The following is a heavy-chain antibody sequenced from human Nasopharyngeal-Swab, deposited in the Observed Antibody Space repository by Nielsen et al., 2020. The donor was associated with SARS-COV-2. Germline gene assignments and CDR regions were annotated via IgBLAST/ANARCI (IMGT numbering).Heavy chain of an antibody. CDR3: ASLGYCSSTSCTLRYYYYYGMDV. Sequence: WIRQPPGKGLEWVANIKQDGSEKYYVDSVKGRFTISRDNAKNSLYLQMNSLRAADTAVYYCASLGYCSSTSCTLRYYYYYGMDVWGQGTTVTVSS. D-gene: IGHD2-2*01. V-gene: IGHV3-7*01. CDR2: IKQDGSEK. J-gene: IGHJ6*02.